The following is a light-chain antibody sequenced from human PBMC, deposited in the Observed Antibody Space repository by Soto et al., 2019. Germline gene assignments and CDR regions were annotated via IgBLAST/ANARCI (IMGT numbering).Light chain of an antibody. Sequence: QSVLTQPPSASGTPGQRVTISCSGSSSNIGSNSVYWYQQLPGTAPKLLICRNNQRPSGVPDRFSGSKSGTSASLAISGLRSEDEADYYCAAWDDSLGGRVVFGGGSKLTVL. CDR1: SSNIGSNS. CDR3: AAWDDSLGGRVV. J-gene: IGLJ2*01. CDR2: RNN. V-gene: IGLV1-47*01.